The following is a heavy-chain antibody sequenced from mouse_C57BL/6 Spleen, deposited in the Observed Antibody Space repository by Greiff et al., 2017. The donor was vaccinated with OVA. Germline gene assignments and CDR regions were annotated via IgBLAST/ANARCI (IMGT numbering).Heavy chain of an antibody. Sequence: VQLQQSGPELVKPGASVKISCKASGYAFSSSWMNWVKQRPGKGLEWIGRIYPGDGDTNYNGKFKGKATLTADKSSSTAYMQLSSLTSEDSAVYFGARSGSSPYYYAMDYWGQGTSVTVSS. CDR3: ARSGSSPYYYAMDY. CDR1: GYAFSSSW. CDR2: IYPGDGDT. V-gene: IGHV1-82*01. D-gene: IGHD1-1*01. J-gene: IGHJ4*01.